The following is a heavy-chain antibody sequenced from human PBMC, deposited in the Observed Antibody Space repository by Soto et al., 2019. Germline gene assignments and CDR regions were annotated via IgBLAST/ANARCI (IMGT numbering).Heavy chain of an antibody. CDR1: GSTFSSYA. D-gene: IGHD5-18*01. CDR2: ISGSGADT. V-gene: IGHV3-23*01. CDR3: AKEARRGYSYGPDY. Sequence: GGSLRLSCAASGSTFSSYAMSWVRQAPGKGLEWVSAISGSGADTFYADSVKGRFTISRDNSKNTLYLQMNSLRAEDTAVYYCAKEARRGYSYGPDYWGQGTLVTVSS. J-gene: IGHJ4*02.